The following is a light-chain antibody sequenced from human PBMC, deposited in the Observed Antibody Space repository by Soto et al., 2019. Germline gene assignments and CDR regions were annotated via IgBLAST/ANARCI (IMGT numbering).Light chain of an antibody. CDR3: AAWDDSLNGVV. V-gene: IGLV1-44*01. J-gene: IGLJ2*01. CDR2: SNN. CDR1: SSNIGSKT. Sequence: QSVLTQPPSASGTPGQRVTISCSGSSSNIGSKTVNWYQQLPGTAPKLLIYSNNQRPSGVPDRFSGSKSGTSASLAISGLQPEDEADYYCAAWDDSLNGVVFGGGTQLTVL.